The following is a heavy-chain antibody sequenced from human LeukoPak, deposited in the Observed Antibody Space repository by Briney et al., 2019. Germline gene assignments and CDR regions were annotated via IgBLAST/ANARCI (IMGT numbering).Heavy chain of an antibody. CDR1: GGSISSYY. D-gene: IGHD6-19*01. Sequence: SETLSLTCTVSGGSISSYYWSWIRQPPGKGLEWIAYIYYSGSTNYNPSLKSRVTISVDTSKNQFSLKLSSVTAADTAVYYCAKASSGRGNWFDPWGLGTLVTVSS. V-gene: IGHV4-59*01. J-gene: IGHJ5*02. CDR2: IYYSGST. CDR3: AKASSGRGNWFDP.